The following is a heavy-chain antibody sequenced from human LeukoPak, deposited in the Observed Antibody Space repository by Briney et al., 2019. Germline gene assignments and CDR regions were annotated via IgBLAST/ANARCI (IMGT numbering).Heavy chain of an antibody. D-gene: IGHD6-19*01. J-gene: IGHJ4*02. Sequence: SVKVSCKASGGTFSRYAISWVRQAPGQGLEWMGRIIPIFGTANYAQKFQGRVTITTDESTSTAYMELSSLRSEDTAVYYCARSAGYSSGWYYYWGPGTLVTVSS. CDR1: GGTFSRYA. V-gene: IGHV1-69*05. CDR3: ARSAGYSSGWYYY. CDR2: IIPIFGTA.